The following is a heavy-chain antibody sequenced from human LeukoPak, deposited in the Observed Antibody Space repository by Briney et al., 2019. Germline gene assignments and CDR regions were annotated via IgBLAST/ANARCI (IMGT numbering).Heavy chain of an antibody. Sequence: GGSLRLSCAASGFTFSSYAMSWVRQAPGKGLEWVSAISGSGGSTYYADSVEGRFTISRDNSKNTLYLQMNSLRAEDTAVYYCAKDQNGDYQIALFDYWGQGTLVTVSS. V-gene: IGHV3-23*01. J-gene: IGHJ4*02. CDR2: ISGSGGST. D-gene: IGHD4-17*01. CDR1: GFTFSSYA. CDR3: AKDQNGDYQIALFDY.